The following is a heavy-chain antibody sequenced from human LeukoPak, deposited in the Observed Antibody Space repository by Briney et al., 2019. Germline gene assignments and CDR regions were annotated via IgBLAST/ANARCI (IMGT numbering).Heavy chain of an antibody. V-gene: IGHV3-30*02. CDR2: IRYDGSNE. CDR3: AKDFYSGSSP. D-gene: IGHD1-26*01. J-gene: IGHJ5*02. CDR1: GFTFTGYP. Sequence: GSLRLSCAASGFTFTGYPMHWVRQPPGKGLEWVAFIRYDGSNEYYADSVKGRFTISRDNSKNTLFLQMNSLRTEDTAVYYCAKDFYSGSSPWGQGTLVTVSS.